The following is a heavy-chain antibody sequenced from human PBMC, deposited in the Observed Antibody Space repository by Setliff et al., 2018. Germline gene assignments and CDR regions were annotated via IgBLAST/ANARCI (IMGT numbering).Heavy chain of an antibody. Sequence: ASVKVSCKASGYSFTGYQIYWMRLAPGQGLEWMGWINPNSGVANYPRRFEGRVTMTSDTSISTVYMEVNSLRSDDTAVYFCARDSASCDSTSCYWAVNWFDPWGQGTLVTVSS. V-gene: IGHV1-2*02. J-gene: IGHJ5*02. CDR2: INPNSGVA. D-gene: IGHD2-2*01. CDR3: ARDSASCDSTSCYWAVNWFDP. CDR1: GYSFTGYQ.